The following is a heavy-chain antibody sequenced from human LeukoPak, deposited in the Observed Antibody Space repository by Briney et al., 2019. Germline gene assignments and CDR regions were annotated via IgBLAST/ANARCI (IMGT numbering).Heavy chain of an antibody. Sequence: WIGQINHTGSTNYYPSLKSRVTISVDTSKNQFSLNLSSVTAADTAVYYCARAYGRVVNFDYWGQGTLVTVSS. J-gene: IGHJ4*02. D-gene: IGHD4-17*01. CDR2: INHTGST. CDR3: ARAYGRVVNFDY. V-gene: IGHV4-34*01.